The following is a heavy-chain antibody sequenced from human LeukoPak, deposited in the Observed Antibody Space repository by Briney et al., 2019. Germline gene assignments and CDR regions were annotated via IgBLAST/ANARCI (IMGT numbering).Heavy chain of an antibody. CDR1: GVSISSYS. Sequence: SETLSLTCTVSGVSISSYSWSWIRQPPGKGLEWIEYLYYSGNTNYNPSLKSRVAISVDTSKNQFSLKLSSVTAADTAVYYCARVVTYYDSSGSVNGYFDLWGRGTLVTVSS. CDR2: LYYSGNT. CDR3: ARVVTYYDSSGSVNGYFDL. V-gene: IGHV4-59*01. D-gene: IGHD3-22*01. J-gene: IGHJ2*01.